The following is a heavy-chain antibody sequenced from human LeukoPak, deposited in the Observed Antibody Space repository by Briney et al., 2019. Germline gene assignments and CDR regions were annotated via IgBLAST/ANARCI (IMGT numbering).Heavy chain of an antibody. CDR2: ISAYNGNT. Sequence: GASVKVSCKASGYTFTSYGISWVRQAPGQGLEWMGWISAYNGNTHYAQKLQGRVTMTTDTSTSTAYMELRSLRSDDTAVYYCARDPVQYSYGLYYFDYWGQGTLVTVSS. J-gene: IGHJ4*02. CDR3: ARDPVQYSYGLYYFDY. CDR1: GYTFTSYG. D-gene: IGHD5-18*01. V-gene: IGHV1-18*04.